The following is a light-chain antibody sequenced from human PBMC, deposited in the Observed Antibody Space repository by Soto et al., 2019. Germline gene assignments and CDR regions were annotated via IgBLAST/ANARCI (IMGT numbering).Light chain of an antibody. CDR1: QSISSW. CDR2: KAS. CDR3: QQYESYSQT. J-gene: IGKJ1*01. Sequence: IQMTQSTSTLSAYVGDRVTITCRASQSISSWLAWYQQKPGKAPKLLIYKASNLENGVPSRFSGSGSGTEFTLTISSLQPDDFATYYCQQYESYSQTFGQGTKVEMK. V-gene: IGKV1-5*03.